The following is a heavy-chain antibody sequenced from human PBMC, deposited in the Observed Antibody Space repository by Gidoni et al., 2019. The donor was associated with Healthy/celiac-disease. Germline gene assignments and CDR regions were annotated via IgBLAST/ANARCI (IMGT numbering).Heavy chain of an antibody. CDR2: IYWNDAK. Sequence: QITLKESGPTLVNPTQTLTLTCTFSGFSLSTSGVGVGWIRQPPGKALEWLALIYWNDAKRYSPSLKSRLTTTKDTSKNQVVLTMTNMDPVDTATYYCAHRRGGSGRKTYYYYYYMDVWGKGTTVTVSS. J-gene: IGHJ6*03. V-gene: IGHV2-5*01. D-gene: IGHD3-16*01. CDR3: AHRRGGSGRKTYYYYYYMDV. CDR1: GFSLSTSGVG.